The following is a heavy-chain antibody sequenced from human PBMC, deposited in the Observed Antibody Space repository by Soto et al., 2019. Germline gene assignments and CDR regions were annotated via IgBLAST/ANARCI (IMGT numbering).Heavy chain of an antibody. V-gene: IGHV4-59*01. CDR2: IYYSGTT. CDR1: GASISTYY. Sequence: SETLSLTCNISGASISTYYWSWIRQPPGKGLEWIGYIYYSGTTSYNPSLRSRVTISADGSKNQFSLKLSSVTAADTAVYYCARFTGTTPAYIFDYWRQGILVTVSS. D-gene: IGHD1-7*01. CDR3: ARFTGTTPAYIFDY. J-gene: IGHJ4*01.